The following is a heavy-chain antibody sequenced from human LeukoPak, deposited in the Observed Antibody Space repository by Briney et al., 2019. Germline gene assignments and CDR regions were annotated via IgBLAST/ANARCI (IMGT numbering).Heavy chain of an antibody. CDR1: GFTFSSYA. J-gene: IGHJ4*02. CDR3: AKEDSSGPIDY. D-gene: IGHD6-19*01. Sequence: GGSLRLSCAASGFTFSSYAMNWVRQTPGKGLEWVSVISGSGGSTYHADSVKGRFTISRDNSKNTLYLQMKSLRAEDTAVYYCAKEDSSGPIDYWGQGTSVTVSS. V-gene: IGHV3-23*01. CDR2: ISGSGGST.